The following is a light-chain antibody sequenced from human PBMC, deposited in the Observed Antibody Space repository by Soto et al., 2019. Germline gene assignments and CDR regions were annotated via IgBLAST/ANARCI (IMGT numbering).Light chain of an antibody. CDR3: QTWGNGTHV. CDR1: SRHSSYA. J-gene: IGLJ1*01. Sequence: QPVLTQSPSASASLGASVNLTCTLSSRHSSYAMAWHQQQPEQGPRYLMKLNSDGSHSKGGGIPDRFSASSSRAERYLIIASHQCEDEDDYCCQTWGNGTHVFGTGTKLTVL. V-gene: IGLV4-69*01. CDR2: LNSDGSH.